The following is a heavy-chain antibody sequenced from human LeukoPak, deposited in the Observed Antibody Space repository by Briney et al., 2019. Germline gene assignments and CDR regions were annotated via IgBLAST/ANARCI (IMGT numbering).Heavy chain of an antibody. CDR3: AKDRRYSSGWYGD. J-gene: IGHJ4*02. Sequence: GGSLRLSCAASGFTVSSNYMSWVRQAPGEGLEWVSVIYSGGRTYYADSGKGRFTISRDNSKNTLYLQMNSLRAEDTAVYYCAKDRRYSSGWYGDWGQGTLVTVSS. D-gene: IGHD6-19*01. CDR1: GFTVSSNY. V-gene: IGHV3-53*01. CDR2: IYSGGRT.